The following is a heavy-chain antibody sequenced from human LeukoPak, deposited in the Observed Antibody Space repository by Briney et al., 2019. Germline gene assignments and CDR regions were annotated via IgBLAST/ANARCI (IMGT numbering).Heavy chain of an antibody. CDR2: IMPSFGTS. V-gene: IGHV1-69*13. Sequence: SVKVSCKASGDTFHSFAVSWVRQAPAQGFEWMGGIMPSFGTSRDVLKFKGRVTFNANLSTSTAHMELTSLQSEDTAVYYCATKGDTEVVVAAIPAFSSDDFFYMDVWGNGTTITVSS. CDR3: ATKGDTEVVVAAIPAFSSDDFFYMDV. D-gene: IGHD2-2*02. J-gene: IGHJ6*03. CDR1: GDTFHSFA.